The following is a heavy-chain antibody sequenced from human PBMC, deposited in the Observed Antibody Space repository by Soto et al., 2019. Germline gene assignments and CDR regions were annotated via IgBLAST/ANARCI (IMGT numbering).Heavy chain of an antibody. CDR3: ARGRGTYDAYS. Sequence: EVRLVESGGALVPPGGSLRLTCEASGFTFSGHWMHWVRRAPGKGLVWVSHIDTDGSTGGTSYADSVKGRFTVSRDDSNDRLYLPLNDLRVEDTAVYYCARGRGTYDAYSWGQGTLVTVSA. CDR1: GFTFSGHW. D-gene: IGHD1-26*01. V-gene: IGHV3-74*03. CDR2: IDTDGSTGGT. J-gene: IGHJ4*02.